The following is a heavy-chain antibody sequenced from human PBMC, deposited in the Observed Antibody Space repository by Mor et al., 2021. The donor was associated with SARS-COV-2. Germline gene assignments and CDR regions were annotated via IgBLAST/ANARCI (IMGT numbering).Heavy chain of an antibody. Sequence: GAVISFEGINTYYADSVKGRFIISRDNSKNTLFLQMNSLKPDDTAHYYCARDLGDTIMVGAADWGRGTLVTVSS. V-gene: IGHV3-30*01. CDR3: ARDLGDTIMVGAAD. CDR2: ISFEGINT. J-gene: IGHJ4*02. D-gene: IGHD2-15*01.